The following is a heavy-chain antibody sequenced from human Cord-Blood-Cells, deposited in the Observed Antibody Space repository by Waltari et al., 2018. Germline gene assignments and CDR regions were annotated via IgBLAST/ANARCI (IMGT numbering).Heavy chain of an antibody. CDR3: ARKGTLYGLYNWFDP. J-gene: IGHJ5*02. Sequence: QVQLQQWGAGLLKPSETLSLTCAVYGGSFSGYYWSWIRQPPGKGREWIGEINHSGSTNYNPSLKSRVTISVDTSKNQFSLKLSSVTAADTAVYYCARKGTLYGLYNWFDPWGQGTLVTVSS. CDR1: GGSFSGYY. CDR2: INHSGST. D-gene: IGHD2-8*01. V-gene: IGHV4-34*01.